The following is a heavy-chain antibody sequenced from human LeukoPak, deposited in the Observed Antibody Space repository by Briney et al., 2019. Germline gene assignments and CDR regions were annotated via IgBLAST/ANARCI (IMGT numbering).Heavy chain of an antibody. Sequence: ASVKVSCKASGYTFTSYGISWVRQAPGQGLEWMGWISAYNGNTNYAQKVQGRVTMTTDTSMSTAYMELRSLRSDDTAVYYCARDRTMVRGGDKGDAFDIWGQGTMVTVSS. D-gene: IGHD3-10*01. CDR1: GYTFTSYG. J-gene: IGHJ3*02. V-gene: IGHV1-18*01. CDR2: ISAYNGNT. CDR3: ARDRTMVRGGDKGDAFDI.